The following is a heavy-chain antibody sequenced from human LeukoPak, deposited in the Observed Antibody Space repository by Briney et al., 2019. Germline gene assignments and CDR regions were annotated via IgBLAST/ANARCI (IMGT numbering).Heavy chain of an antibody. V-gene: IGHV3-23*01. D-gene: IGHD6-19*01. J-gene: IGHJ3*02. Sequence: GGSLRLSCAASGFTFSSYAMSWVRQAPGRGRGWVSAISGMGGRTYYADSVKDRSTIPRDNPRNTLYLQMHGLRAEDTAVYYCGKVGCSGYDPPFIAVAGTPAFDMWGQGTMVTVSS. CDR1: GFTFSSYA. CDR3: GKVGCSGYDPPFIAVAGTPAFDM. CDR2: ISGMGGRT.